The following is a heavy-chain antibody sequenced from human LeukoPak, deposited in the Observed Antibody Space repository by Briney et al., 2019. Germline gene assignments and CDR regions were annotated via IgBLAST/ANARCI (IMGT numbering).Heavy chain of an antibody. Sequence: PGGSLRLSCAASGFTFSSYWMHWVRQAPGKGRVWVSRMNSDGSSTSYADSGKGRFTISRDNAKNTLYLQMNSLRAEDTAVYSCARDYGDSDGGGFDYWGQGTLVTVSS. CDR2: MNSDGSST. V-gene: IGHV3-74*01. CDR3: ARDYGDSDGGGFDY. J-gene: IGHJ4*02. CDR1: GFTFSSYW. D-gene: IGHD4-17*01.